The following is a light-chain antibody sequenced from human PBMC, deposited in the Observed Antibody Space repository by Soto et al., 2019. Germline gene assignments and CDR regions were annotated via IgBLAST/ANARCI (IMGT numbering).Light chain of an antibody. Sequence: QSVLTQTPSASGSPGQRVIIFCSGSTSNIGSNAVSWYQQLRGTAPKLLIYSNAQRPSGVSDRFSGSRSGTSASLAISGLQSEDESDYFCAAWDDRLNGVIFGGGTQLTVL. J-gene: IGLJ2*01. V-gene: IGLV1-44*01. CDR2: SNA. CDR1: TSNIGSNA. CDR3: AAWDDRLNGVI.